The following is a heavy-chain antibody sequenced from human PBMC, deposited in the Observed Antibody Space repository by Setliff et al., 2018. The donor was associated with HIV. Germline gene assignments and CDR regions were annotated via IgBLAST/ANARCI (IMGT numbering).Heavy chain of an antibody. CDR1: GGSISSHH. CDR2: IHYSGST. Sequence: SETLSLTCTVSGGSISSHHWTWIRQPPGKGLEWIGDIHYSGSTNYNSSLKSRVTITIDTSKNQFSLKVRSVTAADTAVYYCARDPDTALVLIYFDYWGQGALVTVSS. J-gene: IGHJ4*02. CDR3: ARDPDTALVLIYFDY. D-gene: IGHD5-18*01. V-gene: IGHV4-59*11.